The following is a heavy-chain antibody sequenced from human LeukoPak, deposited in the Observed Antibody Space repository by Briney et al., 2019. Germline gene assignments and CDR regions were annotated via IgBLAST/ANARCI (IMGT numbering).Heavy chain of an antibody. CDR2: IYTSGST. Sequence: PSETLSLTCTVSGGSISSGSYYWSWIRQPAGKGLEWIGRIYTSGSTNYNPSLKSRVTISVDTSKNQFSLKLSSVTAADTAVYYCARGPTMMTPNHWGQGTLVTVSS. CDR1: GGSISSGSYY. V-gene: IGHV4-61*02. J-gene: IGHJ5*02. CDR3: ARGPTMMTPNH. D-gene: IGHD1-1*01.